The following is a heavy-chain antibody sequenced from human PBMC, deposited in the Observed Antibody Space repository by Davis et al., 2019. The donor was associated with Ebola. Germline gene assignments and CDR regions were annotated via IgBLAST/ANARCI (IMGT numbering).Heavy chain of an antibody. CDR3: VRDWMFAFGS. V-gene: IGHV3-48*02. D-gene: IGHD3-10*02. CDR2: INTRGDTR. Sequence: GESLKIPCVASGFTFTSYSFNWNRQTPIKGLEWIEHINTRGDTRVYADSVRGRFTISRDDAANSLSLQMDSLKHEDTAVYFCVRDWMFAFGSWGQGTPVTVSS. J-gene: IGHJ4*02. CDR1: GFTFTSYS.